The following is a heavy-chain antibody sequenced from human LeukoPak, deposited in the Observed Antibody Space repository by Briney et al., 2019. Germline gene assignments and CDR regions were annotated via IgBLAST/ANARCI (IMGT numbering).Heavy chain of an antibody. Sequence: GGSLRLSCAASGFTFSDYYMTWIRQAPGKGLEWVAVIWSDGTNKYYADSVKGRFTIYRDDSQNRVFLQMNSLRAEDTALYYCAKDAQRGFDYSNSLEYWGQGALVSVSS. V-gene: IGHV3-33*06. CDR3: AKDAQRGFDYSNSLEY. CDR2: IWSDGTNK. J-gene: IGHJ4*02. CDR1: GFTFSDYY. D-gene: IGHD4-11*01.